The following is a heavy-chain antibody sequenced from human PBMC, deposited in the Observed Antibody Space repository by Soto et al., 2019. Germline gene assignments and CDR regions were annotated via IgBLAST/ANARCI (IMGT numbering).Heavy chain of an antibody. CDR2: IWYDGSNK. Sequence: GGSLRLSCAASGFTFSSYGMHWVRQAPGKGLEWVAVIWYDGSNKYYADSVKGRFTISRDNSKNTLYLQMNSLRAEDTAVYYCAREFYYGSGSYSLPWFDPWGQGTLVTVSS. V-gene: IGHV3-33*01. J-gene: IGHJ5*02. CDR1: GFTFSSYG. D-gene: IGHD3-10*01. CDR3: AREFYYGSGSYSLPWFDP.